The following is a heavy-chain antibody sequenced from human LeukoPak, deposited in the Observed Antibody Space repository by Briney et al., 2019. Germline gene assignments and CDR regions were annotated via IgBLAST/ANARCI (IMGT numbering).Heavy chain of an antibody. D-gene: IGHD4-4*01. CDR3: AKGEALVYSTVNWFDP. CDR1: GFTFSNCA. V-gene: IGHV3-23*01. Sequence: PGGSLRLSCGASGFTFSNCAMSWVRQAPGKGLEWVSVISGSGTTTNYGDSVRGRFTISRDNSKNTLFLQMNDLRVEGTAIYYCAKGEALVYSTVNWFDPWGQGTLVTVSS. J-gene: IGHJ5*02. CDR2: ISGSGTTT.